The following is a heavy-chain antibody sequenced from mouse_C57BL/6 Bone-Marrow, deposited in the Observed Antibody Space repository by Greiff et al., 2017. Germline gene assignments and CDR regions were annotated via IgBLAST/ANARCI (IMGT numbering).Heavy chain of an antibody. CDR3: ARRLYYDYSWFAY. Sequence: VQLQQPGAELVKPGASVKLSCKASGYTFTSYWMQWVKQRPGQGLEWIGEIDPSDSYTNYNQKFKGKATLTVDTSSSTAYMQLSSLTSEDSAVYYCARRLYYDYSWFAYWGQGTLVTVSA. V-gene: IGHV1-50*01. CDR1: GYTFTSYW. J-gene: IGHJ3*01. D-gene: IGHD2-4*01. CDR2: IDPSDSYT.